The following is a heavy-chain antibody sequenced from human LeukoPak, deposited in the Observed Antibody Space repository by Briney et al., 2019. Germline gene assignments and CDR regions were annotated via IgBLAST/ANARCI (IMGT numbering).Heavy chain of an antibody. CDR1: GDSTSTYY. J-gene: IGHJ4*02. Sequence: PSETLSLTCTASGDSTSTYYWSWIRLPPGKGLEWLGYIHTSGSTNYNPSLKSRLTMSVDTSKNEFSLKLYSVTAADTAVYYCARPGQSNWWVYFNYWGQGTMVTVSS. CDR3: ARPGQSNWWVYFNY. CDR2: IHTSGST. V-gene: IGHV4-4*09. D-gene: IGHD2-15*01.